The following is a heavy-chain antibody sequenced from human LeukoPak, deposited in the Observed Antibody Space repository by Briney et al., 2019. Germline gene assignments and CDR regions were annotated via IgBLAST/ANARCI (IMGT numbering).Heavy chain of an antibody. J-gene: IGHJ5*02. CDR1: GDSLSSSRFS. CDR3: ARLKTGDVHKKTNKWFDP. Sequence: PSETLSLTCNVSGDSLSSSRFSWSWIRQPAGKGLEWIGRIYGTGNTYYNPSLKSRVAMSVDAPRNQFSLTLTSVTAADTAIYYCARLKTGDVHKKTNKWFDPWGQGTLVTVSS. V-gene: IGHV4-61*02. D-gene: IGHD1-1*01. CDR2: IYGTGNT.